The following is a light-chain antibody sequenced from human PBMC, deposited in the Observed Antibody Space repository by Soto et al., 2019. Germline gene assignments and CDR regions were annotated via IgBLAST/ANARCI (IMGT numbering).Light chain of an antibody. CDR3: QQRSYWPIT. Sequence: EVLMTQSPATLSVSPGETVTLSCRASQSVSGNLAWYQQKPGQAPRLLIHGASTRATDIPARFSGSGSGTEFTLTITSLQSEDFGVYYCQQRSYWPITFGQGTRLEIK. CDR2: GAS. V-gene: IGKV3-15*01. J-gene: IGKJ5*01. CDR1: QSVSGN.